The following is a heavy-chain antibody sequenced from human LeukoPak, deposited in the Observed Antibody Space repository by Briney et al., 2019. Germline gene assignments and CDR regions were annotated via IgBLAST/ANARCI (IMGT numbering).Heavy chain of an antibody. V-gene: IGHV1-2*02. J-gene: IGHJ4*02. CDR3: ARVDNRDLYYFDY. Sequence: ASVKVSCKASGYNFADHYVHWVRQAPGQGLEWMGWINPKSGGTDYAQKFQGRVAMTSDTSIRTGYMELNNLTSYDTAVYYCARVDNRDLYYFDYWGQGSLVTVSS. CDR1: GYNFADHY. D-gene: IGHD1-1*01. CDR2: INPKSGGT.